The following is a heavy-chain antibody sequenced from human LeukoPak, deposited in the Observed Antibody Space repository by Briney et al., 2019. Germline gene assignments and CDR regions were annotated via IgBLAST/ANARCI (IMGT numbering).Heavy chain of an antibody. CDR3: ANGGGHTAMKTYYFEY. V-gene: IGHV3-30*18. D-gene: IGHD5-18*01. CDR2: ISYDGSNK. Sequence: GRSLRLSCAASGFTFSSYGMQWVRQAPGKGLEWVAVISYDGSNKYYVDSVKGRFTISRDNSKNTLYLQMNSLRADDSAVYYCANGGGHTAMKTYYFEYWGQGTLVTVSS. CDR1: GFTFSSYG. J-gene: IGHJ4*02.